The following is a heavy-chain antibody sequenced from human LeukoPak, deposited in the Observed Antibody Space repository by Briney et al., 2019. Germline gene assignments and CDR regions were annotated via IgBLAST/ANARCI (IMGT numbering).Heavy chain of an antibody. CDR1: GFAFSSYG. CDR3: AKDPRYCSSTSCYYYGMDV. V-gene: IGHV3-30*18. Sequence: GRSLRLSCAASGFAFSSYGMHWVRQAPGKGLEWVAVISYDGSNKYYADSVKGRFTISRDNSKNTLYLQMNSLRAEDTAVYYCAKDPRYCSSTSCYYYGMDVWGKVTTVTVSS. CDR2: ISYDGSNK. D-gene: IGHD2-2*01. J-gene: IGHJ6*04.